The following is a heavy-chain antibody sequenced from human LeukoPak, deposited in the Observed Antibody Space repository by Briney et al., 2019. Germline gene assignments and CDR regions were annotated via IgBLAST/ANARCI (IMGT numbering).Heavy chain of an antibody. J-gene: IGHJ5*02. Sequence: PGGSLRLSCAASGFTFSSYAMHWVRQAPGKGLEWVAVIAYDGSSKYYADSVKGRFTISRDNSKNTLYLQMNSLRAEDTAVYYCAKDRLSESITIFWTIGFDPWGQGTLVTVSS. CDR3: AKDRLSESITIFWTIGFDP. V-gene: IGHV3-30*04. D-gene: IGHD3-9*01. CDR2: IAYDGSSK. CDR1: GFTFSSYA.